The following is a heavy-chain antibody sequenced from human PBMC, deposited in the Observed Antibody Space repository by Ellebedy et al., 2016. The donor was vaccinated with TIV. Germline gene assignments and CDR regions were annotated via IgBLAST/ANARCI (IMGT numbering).Heavy chain of an antibody. D-gene: IGHD4-17*01. Sequence: GESLKISCAASGFSFSSYWMSWVRQAPGKGLEWVANIRQDGNDKYYVDSVKGRFTISRDNAKNSLYLQMNSLRAEDTAVYYCATDGSYGDYRSPAHAFEFWGQGTMVTVSS. CDR1: GFSFSSYW. CDR2: IRQDGNDK. V-gene: IGHV3-7*01. J-gene: IGHJ3*01. CDR3: ATDGSYGDYRSPAHAFEF.